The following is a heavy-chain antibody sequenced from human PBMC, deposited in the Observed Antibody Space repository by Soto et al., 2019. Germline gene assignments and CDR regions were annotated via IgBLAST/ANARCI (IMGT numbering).Heavy chain of an antibody. Sequence: DVQLVESGGGLVQPGGSLRLSCAASGFTFSSYSMNWVRQAPGKGLQWVSYISSSGSTTYYADSVRGRFTISRDNAKNSLYLQMNSVRDEDTAVYYCARPSKMYTSSSCGMDVWGQGTTVTVSS. CDR3: ARPSKMYTSSSCGMDV. D-gene: IGHD6-6*01. J-gene: IGHJ6*02. V-gene: IGHV3-48*02. CDR1: GFTFSSYS. CDR2: ISSSGSTT.